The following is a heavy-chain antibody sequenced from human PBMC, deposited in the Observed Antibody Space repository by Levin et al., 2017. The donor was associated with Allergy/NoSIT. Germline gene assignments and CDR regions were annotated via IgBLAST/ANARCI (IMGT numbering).Heavy chain of an antibody. CDR2: ISSSGTNI. CDR1: GFTFSDHY. V-gene: IGHV3-11*01. CDR3: ARDQTPRYGGSYYSLDY. D-gene: IGHD1-26*01. J-gene: IGHJ4*02. Sequence: GGSLRLSCAASGFTFSDHYMSWIRQAPGKGLEWLSYISSSGTNIHYADSVKGRFTISRDNAQNSLYLQLNSLRAEDTAVYYCARDQTPRYGGSYYSLDYWGQGALVTVSS.